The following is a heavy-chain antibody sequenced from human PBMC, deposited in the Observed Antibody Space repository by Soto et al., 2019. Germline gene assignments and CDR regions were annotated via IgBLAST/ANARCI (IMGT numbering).Heavy chain of an antibody. Sequence: GGSLRLSCAACGFTFSSYAMSWVRQAPGKGLEWVSVISDDGGNKYYGDFVKGRFTISRDNSKNTLYLEMTSLTTEDTAMYYSAKEGHGQWVGHPARGWLAPWGRGTLVPVS. J-gene: IGHJ5*02. D-gene: IGHD6-19*01. CDR1: GFTFSSYA. CDR2: ISDDGGNK. CDR3: AKEGHGQWVGHPARGWLAP. V-gene: IGHV3-30*18.